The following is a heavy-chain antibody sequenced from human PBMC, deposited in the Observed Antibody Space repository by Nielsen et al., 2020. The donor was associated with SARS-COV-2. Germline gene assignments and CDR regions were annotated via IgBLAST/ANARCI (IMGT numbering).Heavy chain of an antibody. CDR2: ISSNGGST. D-gene: IGHD6-6*01. CDR1: GFTFSSYA. J-gene: IGHJ6*02. CDR3: ARDFEYSSSSASPAYYYYYGMDV. Sequence: GESLKISCSASGFTFSSYAMHWVRQAPGKGLEYVSAISSNGGSTYYADSVKGRFTISRDNSKNTLYLQMSSLRAEDTAVYYCARDFEYSSSSASPAYYYYYGMDVWGQGTTVTVSS. V-gene: IGHV3-64D*06.